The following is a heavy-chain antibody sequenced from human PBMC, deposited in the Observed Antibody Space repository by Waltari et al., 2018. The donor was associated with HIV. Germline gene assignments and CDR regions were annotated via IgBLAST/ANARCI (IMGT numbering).Heavy chain of an antibody. CDR3: ARDGHFYDSRPLDY. CDR1: GFPFTPDT. Sequence: QVPLVESGGGVVQPGRFLRLSCVASGFPFTPDTWHWVRQATGKGLEFVAIISYGGRNKYYADSVKGRFTIYRDNSKNTVYLQMNSLRGEDTAVYYCARDGHFYDSRPLDYWGQGTLVTVSS. V-gene: IGHV3-30*04. CDR2: ISYGGRNK. J-gene: IGHJ4*02. D-gene: IGHD3-22*01.